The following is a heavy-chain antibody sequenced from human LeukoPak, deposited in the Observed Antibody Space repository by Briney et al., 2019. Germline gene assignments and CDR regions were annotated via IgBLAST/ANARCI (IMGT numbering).Heavy chain of an antibody. CDR1: GGSSSGYY. CDR2: INHSGST. Sequence: SETLSLTCAVYGGSSSGYYWSWIRQPPGKGLEWIGEINHSGSTNYNPSLKSRVTISVDTSKNQFSLKLSSVTAADTAVYYCAGDSSSSHWGQGTLVTVSS. CDR3: AGDSSSSH. D-gene: IGHD6-6*01. J-gene: IGHJ4*02. V-gene: IGHV4-34*01.